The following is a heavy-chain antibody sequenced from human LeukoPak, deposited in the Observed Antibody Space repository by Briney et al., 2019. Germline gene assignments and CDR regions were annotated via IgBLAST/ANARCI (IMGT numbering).Heavy chain of an antibody. D-gene: IGHD3-22*01. CDR2: IYYSGST. V-gene: IGHV4-39*07. CDR3: ARDEITMITHDAFDI. CDR1: GGSISSSSYY. J-gene: IGHJ3*02. Sequence: SETLSLTCTVSGGSISSSSYYWGWIRQPPGKGLEWIGSIYYSGSTYYNPSLKSRVTISVDTSKNQFSLRLSSVTAADTAVYYCARDEITMITHDAFDIWGQGTMVTVSS.